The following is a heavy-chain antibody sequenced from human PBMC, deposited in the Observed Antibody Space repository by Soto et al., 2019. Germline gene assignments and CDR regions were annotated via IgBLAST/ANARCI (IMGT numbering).Heavy chain of an antibody. CDR2: ISRSSDYT. J-gene: IGHJ4*02. D-gene: IGHD1-26*01. CDR1: GFTVSSNY. V-gene: IGHV3-11*06. CDR3: ARDIPYSGATKYFDY. Sequence: VQLVESGGGLIQPGGSLRLSCAASGFTVSSNYMSWVRQAPGKGLEWVSHISRSSDYTHYADSVKGRFTISRDNSKNLLYLQMNSLRAEDTAVYYCARDIPYSGATKYFDYWGQGTLVIVSS.